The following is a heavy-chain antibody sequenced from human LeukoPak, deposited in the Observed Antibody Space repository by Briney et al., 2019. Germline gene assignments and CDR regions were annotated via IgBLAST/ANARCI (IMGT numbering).Heavy chain of an antibody. D-gene: IGHD1-14*01. J-gene: IGHJ4*02. V-gene: IGHV3-9*01. CDR2: INWNSDSI. CDR1: GFTFDDYA. Sequence: GGSLRLSCAVSGFTFDDYAMHWVRQVPGKGLEWVSGINWNSDSIGYADSVKGRFTTSRDNAKNSLYLQMNSLRAEDTAVYYCAREPRYSALDYWGQGTLVTVSS. CDR3: AREPRYSALDY.